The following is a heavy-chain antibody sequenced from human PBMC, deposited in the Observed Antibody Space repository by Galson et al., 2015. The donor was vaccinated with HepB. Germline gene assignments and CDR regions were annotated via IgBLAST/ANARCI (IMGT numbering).Heavy chain of an antibody. D-gene: IGHD5-18*01. Sequence: SLRLSCAASGFIFNARWMSWVRQAPGKGLEWVANIKEGGHDTYYVDSVKGRFTISRDNAKELLYLRMNSLRADDTAVYYCARDSRISGYKYSLDHWGRGTLVTVSS. J-gene: IGHJ4*02. CDR1: GFIFNARW. CDR3: ARDSRISGYKYSLDH. V-gene: IGHV3-7*03. CDR2: IKEGGHDT.